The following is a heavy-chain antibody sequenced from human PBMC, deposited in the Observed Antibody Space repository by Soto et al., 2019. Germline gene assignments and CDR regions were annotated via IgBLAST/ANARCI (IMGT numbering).Heavy chain of an antibody. CDR3: ARGTQLDHSDD. V-gene: IGHV1-69*02. J-gene: IGHJ4*02. CDR2: IIPILGIA. D-gene: IGHD1-1*01. CDR1: GGTFSSYT. Sequence: QVQLVQSGAEVKKPGSSVKVSCKASGGTFSSYTISWVRQAPGQGLEWMGRIIPILGIANYAQKFQGRVTITADKSTSTAYMELSSLRSEDTAVYYWARGTQLDHSDDWGQGPLVTVSS.